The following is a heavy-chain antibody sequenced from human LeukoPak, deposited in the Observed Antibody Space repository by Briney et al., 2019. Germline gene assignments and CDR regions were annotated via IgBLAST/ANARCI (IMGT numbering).Heavy chain of an antibody. CDR2: ISHSGTT. V-gene: IGHV4-34*10. CDR1: GGSFSDYD. D-gene: IGHD1-1*01. J-gene: IGHJ4*02. CDR3: ARYVPVRTGTTRASFDY. Sequence: SETLSLTCAVYGGSFSDYDWSWIRQPPGKGLEWIGEISHSGTTNCDPSLKNRISMSIDTSRSQFSLNLRSVTAADTAVYYCARYVPVRTGTTRASFDYWGLGTLVTVSS.